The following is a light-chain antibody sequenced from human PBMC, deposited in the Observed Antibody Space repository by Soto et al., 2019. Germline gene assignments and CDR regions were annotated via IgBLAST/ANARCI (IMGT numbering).Light chain of an antibody. CDR2: GAS. CDR3: QQYNNWPPP. J-gene: IGKJ5*01. V-gene: IGKV3-15*01. CDR1: QSVSST. Sequence: EIVMTQSPATLSVSPGERATLSCRASQSVSSTLAWYQQKPGQAPRLLIYGASTRATGIPARFSGSGSGTEFPLTISSLQSEDFAVYYCQQYNNWPPPFGQGTRLEIK.